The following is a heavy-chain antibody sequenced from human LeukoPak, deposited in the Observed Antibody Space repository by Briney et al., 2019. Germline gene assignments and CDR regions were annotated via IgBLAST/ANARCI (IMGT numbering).Heavy chain of an antibody. V-gene: IGHV3-23*01. Sequence: GGSLRLSCAASGFTFSSYAMSWVRQAPGKGLEWVSAISGSGGSTYYADSVKGRFTISRDNSKNTLYLQMISLRAEDTAVYYCAKVKGYHYDSSGIDYWGQGTLVTVSS. CDR1: GFTFSSYA. CDR2: ISGSGGST. D-gene: IGHD3-22*01. CDR3: AKVKGYHYDSSGIDY. J-gene: IGHJ4*02.